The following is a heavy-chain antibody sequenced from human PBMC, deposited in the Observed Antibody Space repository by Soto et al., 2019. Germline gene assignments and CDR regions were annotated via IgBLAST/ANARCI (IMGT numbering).Heavy chain of an antibody. CDR3: ARAIIKARCWFFDL. CDR1: GGSISSGGYY. Sequence: PSETLSLTCTVSGGSISSGGYYWSWIRQHPGKGLEWIGYIYYSGSTYYNPSLKSRVTISVDTSKNQFSLKLSSVTASDTAVYYFARAIIKARCWFFDLWGRGTLVTVSS. J-gene: IGHJ2*01. V-gene: IGHV4-31*03. D-gene: IGHD1-20*01. CDR2: IYYSGST.